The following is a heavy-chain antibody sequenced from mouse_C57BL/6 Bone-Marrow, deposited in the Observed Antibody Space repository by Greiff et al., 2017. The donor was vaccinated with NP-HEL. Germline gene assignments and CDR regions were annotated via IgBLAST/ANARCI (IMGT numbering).Heavy chain of an antibody. Sequence: EVQRVESGGDLVKPGGSLKLSCAASGFTFSSYGMSWVRQTPDKRLEWVATISSGGSYTYYPDSVKGRFTISRDNAKNTLYLNMSSRKSEDTAMYYCARPVYDYAWFAYWGQGTLVTVSA. J-gene: IGHJ3*01. CDR3: ARPVYDYAWFAY. CDR2: ISSGGSYT. V-gene: IGHV5-6*01. CDR1: GFTFSSYG. D-gene: IGHD2-4*01.